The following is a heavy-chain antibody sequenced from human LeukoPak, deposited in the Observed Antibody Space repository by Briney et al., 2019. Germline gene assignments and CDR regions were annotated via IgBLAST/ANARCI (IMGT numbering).Heavy chain of an antibody. J-gene: IGHJ3*02. Sequence: PGRSLRLSCAASGFTFSSYEMNWVRQAPGKGLEWVSYISSSGSTIYYADSVKGRFTISRDNAKNSLYLQMNSLRAEDTAVYYCARDLRYYGSGSYPPAFDIWGQGTMVTVSS. CDR3: ARDLRYYGSGSYPPAFDI. D-gene: IGHD3-10*01. CDR1: GFTFSSYE. V-gene: IGHV3-48*03. CDR2: ISSSGSTI.